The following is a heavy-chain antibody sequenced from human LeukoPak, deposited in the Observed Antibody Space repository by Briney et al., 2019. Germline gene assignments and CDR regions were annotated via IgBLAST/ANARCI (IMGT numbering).Heavy chain of an antibody. CDR1: GGSLSSGGYY. CDR2: IQSSGST. CDR3: ARAGDILTPGGMDV. Sequence: SETLSLTCTVSGGSLSSGGYYWSWIRQHPGRGLEWIGYIQSSGSTYYNPSLKSRVTISLDTSKNQFSLKQSSVTAADTAVYYCARAGDILTPGGMDVWGQGTTVTVSS. V-gene: IGHV4-31*03. D-gene: IGHD3-9*01. J-gene: IGHJ6*02.